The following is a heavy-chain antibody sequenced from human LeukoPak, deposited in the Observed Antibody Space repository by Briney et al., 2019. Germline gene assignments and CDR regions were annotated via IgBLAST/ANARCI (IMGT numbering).Heavy chain of an antibody. CDR2: INPNSGGT. D-gene: IGHD2-2*02. J-gene: IGHJ5*02. CDR1: GYTFTGYY. V-gene: IGHV1-2*02. CDR3: ARDTAVVVPAAIKGYNWFDP. Sequence: ASVKVSCKASGYTFTGYYMHWVRQAPGQGLEWMGWINPNSGGTNYAQKFQGRVTMTRDTSVSTAYMELSRLRSDDTAVYYCARDTAVVVPAAIKGYNWFDPWGQGTLVTVSS.